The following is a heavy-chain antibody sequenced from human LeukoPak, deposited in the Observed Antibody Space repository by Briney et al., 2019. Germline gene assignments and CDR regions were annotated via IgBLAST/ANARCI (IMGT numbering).Heavy chain of an antibody. CDR2: IRYDGSNK. CDR3: ARDDYNWNVDAFEI. D-gene: IGHD1-20*01. Sequence: GGSLRLSCAASGFTFSSYGMHWVRQAPGKGLEWVAFIRYDGSNKYYADSVKGRFTISRDNSKNTLYLQMNSLRAEDTAVYYCARDDYNWNVDAFEIWGQGSMVTVSS. J-gene: IGHJ3*02. V-gene: IGHV3-30*02. CDR1: GFTFSSYG.